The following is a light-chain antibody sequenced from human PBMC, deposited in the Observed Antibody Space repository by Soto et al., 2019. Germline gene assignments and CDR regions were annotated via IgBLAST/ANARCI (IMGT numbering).Light chain of an antibody. CDR3: QQYYSYST. J-gene: IGKJ1*01. Sequence: DTQMTQSPSTLSASVGDRVTITCRASQSISTWLAWYQQKPGKAPELLIYKASYLESGVPSRFIGSGSGTEFTLTISSLHPDDFATYYCQQYYSYSTFGQGTKVEIK. CDR1: QSISTW. V-gene: IGKV1-5*03. CDR2: KAS.